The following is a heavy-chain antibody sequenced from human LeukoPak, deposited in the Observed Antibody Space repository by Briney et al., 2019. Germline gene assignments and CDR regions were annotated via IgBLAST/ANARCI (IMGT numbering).Heavy chain of an antibody. Sequence: GASVKVSCKASGGTFSSYAISWVRQAPGQGLEWMGGIIPIFGTANYAQKFQGRVTITADKSTSTAYMELSSLRSEDTAVYYCARGYSSSWLGYYMDVWGKGTTVTVSS. CDR1: GGTFSSYA. V-gene: IGHV1-69*06. D-gene: IGHD6-13*01. CDR3: ARGYSSSWLGYYMDV. J-gene: IGHJ6*03. CDR2: IIPIFGTA.